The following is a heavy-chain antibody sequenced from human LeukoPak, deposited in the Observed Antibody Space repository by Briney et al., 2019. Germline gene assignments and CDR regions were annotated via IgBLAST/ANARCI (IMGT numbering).Heavy chain of an antibody. CDR2: ISYSGTT. Sequence: SETLSLTCTVSGGSISSNSYYWGWTRQPPGRGLEWIGSISYSGTTYYNPSLKSRVTISVDTSKNQFSLKLNSVTAADTAMYYCARHGVAVVTSSFDYWGQGTLVTVSS. V-gene: IGHV4-39*01. CDR1: GGSISSNSYY. D-gene: IGHD2-15*01. CDR3: ARHGVAVVTSSFDY. J-gene: IGHJ4*02.